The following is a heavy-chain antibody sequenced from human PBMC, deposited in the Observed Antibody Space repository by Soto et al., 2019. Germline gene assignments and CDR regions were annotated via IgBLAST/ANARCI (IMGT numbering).Heavy chain of an antibody. CDR3: ARERYPVISDGMDV. CDR1: GYTFTGYY. CDR2: INPQTGGT. Sequence: DSVKVSCKASGYTFTGYYIHWVREAPGQGLEWMGWINPQTGGTSYAQKFQGRVTLSRDTSINTAYLELSRLRFDDAAVYFCARERYPVISDGMDVWGQGTTLTVS. V-gene: IGHV1-2*02. D-gene: IGHD2-21*01. J-gene: IGHJ6*02.